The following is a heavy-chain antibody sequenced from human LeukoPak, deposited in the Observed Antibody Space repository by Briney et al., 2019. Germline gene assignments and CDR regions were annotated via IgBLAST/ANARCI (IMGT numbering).Heavy chain of an antibody. D-gene: IGHD3-22*01. J-gene: IGHJ4*02. V-gene: IGHV3-23*01. CDR1: GFTFSSYG. CDR2: ISASGGST. Sequence: EGSLRLSCVASGFTFSSYGMSWVRQAPGKGLEWVSAISASGGSTYYADSVKGRFTISRDNSKNTLYLQMNSLRAEDTAVYYCAAEDNYYDSSGYYYGGPYWGQGTLVTVSS. CDR3: AAEDNYYDSSGYYYGGPY.